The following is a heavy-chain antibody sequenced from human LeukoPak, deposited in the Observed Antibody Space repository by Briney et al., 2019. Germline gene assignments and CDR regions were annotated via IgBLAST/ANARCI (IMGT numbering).Heavy chain of an antibody. Sequence: ASVKVSCKASGYTFTRYGISWVRQAPGQRLEWMGWISAYNGHTNYTQKLQGRVTMTTDTSTSTAYMELRSLRSDDTAVYYCAQVGATTYAFDIWGQGTMVTVSS. D-gene: IGHD1-26*01. CDR2: ISAYNGHT. J-gene: IGHJ3*02. CDR1: GYTFTRYG. CDR3: AQVGATTYAFDI. V-gene: IGHV1-18*01.